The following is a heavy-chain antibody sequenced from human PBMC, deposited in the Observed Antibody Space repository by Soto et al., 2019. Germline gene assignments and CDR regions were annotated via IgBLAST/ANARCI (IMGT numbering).Heavy chain of an antibody. CDR3: ARQVVVVVAATSAAGWFDP. D-gene: IGHD2-15*01. CDR2: ISSSGSTI. CDR1: GFTFSDYY. V-gene: IGHV3-11*01. J-gene: IGHJ5*02. Sequence: QVQLVESGGGLVKPGVSLRLSCAASGFTFSDYYMSWIRQAPGKGLEWVSYISSSGSTIYYADSVKGRFTISRDNAKNSLYLQMNSLRAEDTAVYYCARQVVVVVAATSAAGWFDPWGQGTLVTVSS.